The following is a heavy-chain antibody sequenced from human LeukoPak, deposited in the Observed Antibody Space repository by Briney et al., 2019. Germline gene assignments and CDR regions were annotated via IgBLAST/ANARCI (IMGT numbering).Heavy chain of an antibody. V-gene: IGHV3-74*01. Sequence: PGVSLRLSCAASGFAFDTYWMHWVRQAPGTGLVWVSRINGDGSSTSYADFVKGRFTISRDNAKNTLYLQMNSLRAEETAIYYCARDKGYSIDQWGQGTLVTVSS. J-gene: IGHJ5*02. D-gene: IGHD5-18*01. CDR3: ARDKGYSIDQ. CDR2: INGDGSST. CDR1: GFAFDTYW.